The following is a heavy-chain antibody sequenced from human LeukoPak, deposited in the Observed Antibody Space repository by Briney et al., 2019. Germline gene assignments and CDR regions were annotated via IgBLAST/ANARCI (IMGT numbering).Heavy chain of an antibody. Sequence: PGGSLRLSCAASGFTFSSYAMNWVRQAPGKGLEWVSTISGSGGSTYYADSVKGRFTISRDNSKNTLYLQMNSLRAEDTAVYYCARDPPYSYGYYTLNYFDYWGQGTLVTVSS. J-gene: IGHJ4*02. CDR3: ARDPPYSYGYYTLNYFDY. V-gene: IGHV3-23*01. CDR2: ISGSGGST. CDR1: GFTFSSYA. D-gene: IGHD5-18*01.